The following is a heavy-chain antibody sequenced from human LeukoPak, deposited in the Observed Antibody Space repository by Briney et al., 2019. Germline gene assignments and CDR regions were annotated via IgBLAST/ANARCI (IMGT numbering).Heavy chain of an antibody. D-gene: IGHD3-9*01. CDR2: IYYSGST. Sequence: SETLSLTCTVSGGSISSSSYYWGWIRQPPGKGLEWIGSIYYSGSTYYNPSLKSRVTISVDTSKNQFSLKLSSVTAADTAVYYRARHPHYDILTGYYSGFDYWGQGTLVTVSS. V-gene: IGHV4-39*01. J-gene: IGHJ4*02. CDR1: GGSISSSSYY. CDR3: ARHPHYDILTGYYSGFDY.